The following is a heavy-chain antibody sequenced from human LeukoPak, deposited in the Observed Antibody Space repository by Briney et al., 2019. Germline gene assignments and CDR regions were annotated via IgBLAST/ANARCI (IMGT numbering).Heavy chain of an antibody. V-gene: IGHV4-59*08. J-gene: IGHJ5*02. D-gene: IGHD2-2*01. CDR3: ARLFCSSTSCYVHNWFDP. Sequence: SETLSLTCTVSGCSISSYYWSWIRQAPGKGLEWMGYIYYSGSTNYNPSLKSRVTISVDTSKNQFSLKLSSVTAADTAVYYCARLFCSSTSCYVHNWFDPWGQGTLVTVSS. CDR2: IYYSGST. CDR1: GCSISSYY.